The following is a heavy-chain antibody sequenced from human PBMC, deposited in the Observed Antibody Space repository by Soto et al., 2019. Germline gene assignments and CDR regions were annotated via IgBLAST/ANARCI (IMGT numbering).Heavy chain of an antibody. CDR3: ASGLYYYYYGMDV. V-gene: IGHV3-30-3*01. J-gene: IGHJ6*02. Sequence: GGSLRLSCAASGFTFSSYAMHWVRQAPGKGLEWVAVISYDGSNKYYADSVKGRFTISRDNSKNTLYLQMNSLRAEDTAVYYCASGLYYYYYGMDVWGQGTTVTVS. CDR1: GFTFSSYA. CDR2: ISYDGSNK.